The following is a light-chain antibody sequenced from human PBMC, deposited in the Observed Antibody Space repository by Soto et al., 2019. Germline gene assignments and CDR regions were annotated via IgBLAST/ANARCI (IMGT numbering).Light chain of an antibody. CDR3: QQLNSYPRT. J-gene: IGKJ1*01. CDR1: QAISSY. CDR2: AAS. Sequence: DIPLTQSPSFLSASVGDRVAITCRASQAISSYLAWYQQKPGKAPNLLIYAASTLQSGVPSRFSGSGSGTEFTLTISSLQPEDFATYYCQQLNSYPRTFGHGTKVEIK. V-gene: IGKV1-9*01.